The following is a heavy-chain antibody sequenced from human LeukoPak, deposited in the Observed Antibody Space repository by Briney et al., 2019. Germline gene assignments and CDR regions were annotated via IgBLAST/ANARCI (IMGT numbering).Heavy chain of an antibody. CDR2: INPRGGST. CDR1: GYTLTSYY. J-gene: IGHJ4*02. D-gene: IGHD5-12*01. CDR3: ARVPGNRGYDYYFDF. Sequence: ASVKVSCKASGYTLTSYYMHWVRQAPGQGLEWVGIINPRGGSTNYAQKFQGRVTMTRDKSTSTVYMELSSLRSEDTGVYYCARVPGNRGYDYYFDFWGQGSLVTVSS. V-gene: IGHV1-46*01.